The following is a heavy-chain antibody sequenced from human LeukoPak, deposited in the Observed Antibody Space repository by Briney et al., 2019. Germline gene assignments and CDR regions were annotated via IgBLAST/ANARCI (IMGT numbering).Heavy chain of an antibody. J-gene: IGHJ4*02. V-gene: IGHV4-34*01. D-gene: IGHD6-19*01. CDR2: INHSGST. CDR3: ARQASSGIAVAGGVIY. Sequence: SSETLSLTCAVYGGSFSGYYWSWIRQPPGKGLEWIGEINHSGSTNYNPSLKSRVTISVDTSKNQFSLKLSSVTAADTAVYYCARQASSGIAVAGGVIYWGQGTLVTVSS. CDR1: GGSFSGYY.